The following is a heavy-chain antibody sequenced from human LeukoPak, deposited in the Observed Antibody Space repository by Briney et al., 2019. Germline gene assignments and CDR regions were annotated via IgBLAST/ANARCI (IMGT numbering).Heavy chain of an antibody. CDR1: GFTFSSYA. D-gene: IGHD5-18*01. CDR3: AKDGGYSHGYPIDY. CDR2: ISGSGGST. V-gene: IGHV3-23*01. Sequence: GGSLRLSCAASGFTFSSYAMSWVRQAPGKGLEWVSAISGSGGSTYYADSVKGRFTISRDNSKNTLYLQMNSLRAEDTAVYYCAKDGGYSHGYPIDYWGQGTLVTVSS. J-gene: IGHJ4*02.